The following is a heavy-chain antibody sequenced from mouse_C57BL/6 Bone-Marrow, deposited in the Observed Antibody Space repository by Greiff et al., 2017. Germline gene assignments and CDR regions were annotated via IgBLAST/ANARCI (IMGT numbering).Heavy chain of an antibody. Sequence: EVQLQQSGPELVKPGASEKMSCKASGYTFTDYNMHWVKQSHGKSIEWIGYINPNNGGTSYNQKFKGKATLTVNKSSSTAYMELRSLTSEDSAVYYCARLSYYDYDGYFDYWGQGTTLTVSS. J-gene: IGHJ2*01. V-gene: IGHV1-22*01. D-gene: IGHD2-4*01. CDR2: INPNNGGT. CDR1: GYTFTDYN. CDR3: ARLSYYDYDGYFDY.